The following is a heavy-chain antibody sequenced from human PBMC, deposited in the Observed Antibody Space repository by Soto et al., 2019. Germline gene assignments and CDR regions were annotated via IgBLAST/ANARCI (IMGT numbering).Heavy chain of an antibody. Sequence: GESLKISCKGSGYSFTSYWIGWVRQMPGKGLEWMGIIYPGDSDTRYSPSFQGQVTISADKSISTAYLQWSSLKASDTAMYYCVTGIAAAGTFYSCDYWGQGTPVTVSS. CDR2: IYPGDSDT. D-gene: IGHD6-13*01. J-gene: IGHJ4*02. V-gene: IGHV5-51*01. CDR1: GYSFTSYW. CDR3: VTGIAAAGTFYSCDY.